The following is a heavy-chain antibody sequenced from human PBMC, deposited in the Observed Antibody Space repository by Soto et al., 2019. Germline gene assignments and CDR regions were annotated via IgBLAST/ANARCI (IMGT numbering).Heavy chain of an antibody. V-gene: IGHV1-2*04. CDR1: GYTFTGYY. Sequence: ASVKVSCKASGYTFTGYYMHWVRQAPGQGLEWMGWINPNSGGTNYAQKFQGWVTMTRDTSISTAYMELSRLRSDDTAVYYCARGSKLRFLEWFPYYFDYWGQGTLVIVSS. CDR3: ARGSKLRFLEWFPYYFDY. CDR2: INPNSGGT. J-gene: IGHJ4*02. D-gene: IGHD3-3*01.